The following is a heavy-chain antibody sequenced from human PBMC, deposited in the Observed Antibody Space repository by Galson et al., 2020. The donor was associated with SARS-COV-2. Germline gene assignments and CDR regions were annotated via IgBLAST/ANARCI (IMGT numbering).Heavy chain of an antibody. J-gene: IGHJ4*02. CDR2: IWYDGSNK. Sequence: QASETLSLTCAASGFTFSSYGMHWVRQAPGKGLEWVAVIWYDGSNKYYADSVKGRFTISRDNSKNTLYLQMNSLRAEDTAVYYCARDSPYSSSWSDYYFDYWGQGTLVTVSS. CDR3: ARDSPYSSSWSDYYFDY. V-gene: IGHV3-33*01. CDR1: GFTFSSYG. D-gene: IGHD6-13*01.